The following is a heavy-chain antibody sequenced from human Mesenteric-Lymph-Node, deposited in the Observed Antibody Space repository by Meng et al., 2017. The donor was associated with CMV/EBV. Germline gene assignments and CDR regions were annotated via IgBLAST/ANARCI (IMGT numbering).Heavy chain of an antibody. CDR2: ITDGGNT. J-gene: IGHJ3*02. CDR3: ARGSDDYGGLGAFDI. V-gene: IGHV4-34*01. CDR1: DGSFSNYY. D-gene: IGHD4-23*01. Sequence: GSLRLSCAVDDGSFSNYYWTWIRQSPGKGLEWIGEITDGGNTNYNPSLKSRVTISVDTSKNQFSLKLSSVTAADTAVYYRARGSDDYGGLGAFDIWGQGTMVTVSS.